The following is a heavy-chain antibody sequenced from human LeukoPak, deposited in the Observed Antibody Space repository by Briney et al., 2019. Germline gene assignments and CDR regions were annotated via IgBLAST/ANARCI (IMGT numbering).Heavy chain of an antibody. CDR2: IYYSGST. CDR3: ARLVADYGDYVGHFDY. Sequence: SETLSLTCTVSGGSISSYYWSWIRQPPGKGLEWVGYIYYSGSTNSNPSLKSRVTISVDTSKNQFSLKLSSVTAADTAVYYCARLVADYGDYVGHFDYWGQGTLVTVSS. D-gene: IGHD4-17*01. V-gene: IGHV4-59*08. J-gene: IGHJ4*02. CDR1: GGSISSYY.